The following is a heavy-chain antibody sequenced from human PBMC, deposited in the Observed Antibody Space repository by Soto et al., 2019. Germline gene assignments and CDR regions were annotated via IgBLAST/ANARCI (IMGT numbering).Heavy chain of an antibody. Sequence: QVQLVESGGGVVQPGRSLRLSCAASGFTFSSYAMHWVRQAPGKGLEWVAVISYDGSNKYYADSVKGRFTISRDNSKNTLYLQMNSLRAEDTAVYYCARAPCGGGSCYSDYYYGMDVWGQGTTVTVS. J-gene: IGHJ6*02. CDR2: ISYDGSNK. CDR3: ARAPCGGGSCYSDYYYGMDV. CDR1: GFTFSSYA. V-gene: IGHV3-30-3*01. D-gene: IGHD2-15*01.